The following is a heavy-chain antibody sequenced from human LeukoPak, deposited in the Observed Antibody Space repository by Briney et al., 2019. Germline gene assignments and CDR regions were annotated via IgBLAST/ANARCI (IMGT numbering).Heavy chain of an antibody. CDR1: GGSITGYY. CDR3: ARHSGPHCSSTSCPHAFDI. J-gene: IGHJ3*02. D-gene: IGHD2-2*01. V-gene: IGHV4-59*08. Sequence: PSETLSLTCTVSGGSITGYYWSWIRQPPGKGLEWIGYVFYSGGTLYNPSLKSRVAISVDTSKTQFSLKLSSVTAADTAVYYCARHSGPHCSSTSCPHAFDIWGQGTMVTVSS. CDR2: VFYSGGT.